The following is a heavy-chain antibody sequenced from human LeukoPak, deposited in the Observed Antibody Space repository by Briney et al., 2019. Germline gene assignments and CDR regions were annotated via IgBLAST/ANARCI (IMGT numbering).Heavy chain of an antibody. V-gene: IGHV1-18*01. Sequence: ASVTVSCKASGYTFTTYGISWVGRAPGQGLEWMGLIGTLNGHTNYAQKVQGRVTMTTDTSTRTVYMELRSLISDDTAVYYCARDWYYYDSRSYDTFDIWGQGTKVTVSS. CDR3: ARDWYYYDSRSYDTFDI. D-gene: IGHD3-10*01. J-gene: IGHJ3*02. CDR2: IGTLNGHT. CDR1: GYTFTTYG.